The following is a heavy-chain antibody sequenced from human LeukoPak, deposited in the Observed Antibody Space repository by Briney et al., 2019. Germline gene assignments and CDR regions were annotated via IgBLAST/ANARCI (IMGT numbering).Heavy chain of an antibody. CDR2: INPNGGNT. J-gene: IGHJ4*02. CDR3: ARERRAWGEDF. V-gene: IGHV1-46*01. Sequence: ASVKVSCKASGYTFTNYYIHWVRQAPGQGLEWVGLINPNGGNTGYAQRFQGRVTVTTDTSTSTVFMELNSLQSEDTAVYYCARERRAWGEDFWGQGTLVTVSP. CDR1: GYTFTNYY. D-gene: IGHD3-16*01.